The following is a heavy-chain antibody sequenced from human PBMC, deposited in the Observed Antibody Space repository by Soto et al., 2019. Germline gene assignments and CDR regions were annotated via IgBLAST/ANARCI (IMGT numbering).Heavy chain of an antibody. V-gene: IGHV3-48*03. D-gene: IGHD1-26*01. Sequence: SLRLSCAASGFTFSSYEMNWVRRAPGKGLEWVSYISSSGSTIYYADSVKGRFTISRDNAKNSLYLQMNSLRAEDTAVYYCARVNGWELLDYWGQGTLVTVSS. CDR3: ARVNGWELLDY. CDR1: GFTFSSYE. J-gene: IGHJ4*02. CDR2: ISSSGSTI.